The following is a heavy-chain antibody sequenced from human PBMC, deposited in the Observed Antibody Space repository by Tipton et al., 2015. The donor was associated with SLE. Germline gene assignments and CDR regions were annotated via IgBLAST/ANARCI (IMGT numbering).Heavy chain of an antibody. CDR1: GGSISSSSYY. Sequence: TLSLTCTVSGGSISSSSYYWSWIRQPAGKGLEWIGRIYTSGSTNDNPSLKSRGTMSVDTSKNQFSLKLSSVTAADTALYYCASDEIGSYKGGFDYWGQGTLVTVTS. CDR3: ASDEIGSYKGGFDY. V-gene: IGHV4-61*02. J-gene: IGHJ4*02. CDR2: IYTSGST. D-gene: IGHD1-26*01.